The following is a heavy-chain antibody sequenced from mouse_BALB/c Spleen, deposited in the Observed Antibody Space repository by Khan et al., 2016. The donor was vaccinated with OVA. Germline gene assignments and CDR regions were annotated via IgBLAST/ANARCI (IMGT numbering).Heavy chain of an antibody. CDR1: GYTFTNYG. CDR3: TRPPHFSYVLVY. V-gene: IGHV9-3-1*01. Sequence: VQLVESGPELKKPGETVKISCKASGYTFTNYGMNWVKQAPGKALKWMGWISTYTGEPTYADDFKGRFAFSLETSASTAYLQINNLKNEDTATXFCTRPPHFSYVLVYWGQGTSVTVSS. J-gene: IGHJ4*01. CDR2: ISTYTGEP.